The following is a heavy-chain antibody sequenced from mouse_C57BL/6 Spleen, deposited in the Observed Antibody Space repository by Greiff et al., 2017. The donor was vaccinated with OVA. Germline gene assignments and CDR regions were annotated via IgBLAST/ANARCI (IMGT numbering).Heavy chain of an antibody. CDR3: ARVGSNYYFDY. D-gene: IGHD2-5*01. V-gene: IGHV5-4*01. CDR2: ISDGGSYT. Sequence: EVHLVESGGGLVKPGGSLKLSCAASGFTFSSYAMSWVRQTPEKRLEWVATISDGGSYTYYPDNVKGRFTISRDNAKNNLYLQMSHLKSEDTAMYYCARVGSNYYFDYWGQGTTLTVSS. CDR1: GFTFSSYA. J-gene: IGHJ2*01.